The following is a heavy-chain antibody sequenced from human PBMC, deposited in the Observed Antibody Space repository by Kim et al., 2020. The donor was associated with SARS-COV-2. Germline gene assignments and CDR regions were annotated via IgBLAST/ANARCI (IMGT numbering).Heavy chain of an antibody. Sequence: SVKVSCKASGFTFTSSAVQWVRQARGQRLEWIGWIVVGSGNTNYAQKFQERVTITRDMSTSTAYMELSSLRSEDTAVYYCAADVPMVYARYYYYYGMDVWGQGTTVTVSS. CDR3: AADVPMVYARYYYYYGMDV. V-gene: IGHV1-58*01. CDR1: GFTFTSSA. D-gene: IGHD2-8*01. CDR2: IVVGSGNT. J-gene: IGHJ6*02.